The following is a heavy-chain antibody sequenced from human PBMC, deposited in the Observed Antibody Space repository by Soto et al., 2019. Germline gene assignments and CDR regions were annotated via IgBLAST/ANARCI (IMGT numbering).Heavy chain of an antibody. J-gene: IGHJ5*02. CDR1: GYTFTNFG. Sequence: ASVKVSCKASGYTFTNFGISWVRQAPGQGLEWMGWISAYNGNTNYAQNFQGRVTMTTDTSTSTAYMELRSLRSDDTAVYYCARDWLLLAGAGPGLFGPWGQGTLVTVSS. D-gene: IGHD6-13*01. CDR3: ARDWLLLAGAGPGLFGP. V-gene: IGHV1-18*01. CDR2: ISAYNGNT.